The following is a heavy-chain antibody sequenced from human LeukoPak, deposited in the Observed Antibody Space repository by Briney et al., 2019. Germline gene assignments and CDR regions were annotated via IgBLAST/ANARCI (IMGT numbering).Heavy chain of an antibody. CDR3: ARGGSYGSGSYYNVIRWPLDY. D-gene: IGHD3-10*01. Sequence: PSETLSLTCAVYGGSFSGYYWGWIRQPPGKGLEWIGSIYYSGSTYYNPSLKSRVTISVDTSKNQFSLKLSSVTAADTAVYYCARGGSYGSGSYYNVIRWPLDYWGQGTLVTVSS. CDR1: GGSFSGYY. CDR2: IYYSGST. J-gene: IGHJ4*02. V-gene: IGHV4-34*01.